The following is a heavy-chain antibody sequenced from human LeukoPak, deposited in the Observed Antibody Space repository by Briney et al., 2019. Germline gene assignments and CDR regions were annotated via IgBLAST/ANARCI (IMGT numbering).Heavy chain of an antibody. Sequence: ASVKVSCKASGYTFTSYAMHWVRQAPGQRLEWMGWINAGNGNTKYSQKFQGRVTITRDTSASTAYMELSSLRSEDTAVYYCARDRNSWLLGSSMSYWGQGTLVTVSS. J-gene: IGHJ4*02. CDR3: ARDRNSWLLGSSMSY. V-gene: IGHV1-3*01. D-gene: IGHD3-22*01. CDR1: GYTFTSYA. CDR2: INAGNGNT.